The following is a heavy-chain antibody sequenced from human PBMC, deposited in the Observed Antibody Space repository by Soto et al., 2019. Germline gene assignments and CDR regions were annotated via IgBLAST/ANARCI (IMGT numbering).Heavy chain of an antibody. CDR2: IYYSGST. CDR3: ARDTYDTSGYSRSYYFDY. Sequence: QVQLQESGPGLVKPSQTLSLTCTVYGGSISSGGFYWNWIRQHPGKGLEWIGYIYYSGSTYYNPSLKSRLTISIDTSKNQFSLNLSSVTAADTAVYYCARDTYDTSGYSRSYYFDYWGQGTLVTVSS. J-gene: IGHJ4*02. V-gene: IGHV4-31*03. CDR1: GGSISSGGFY. D-gene: IGHD3-22*01.